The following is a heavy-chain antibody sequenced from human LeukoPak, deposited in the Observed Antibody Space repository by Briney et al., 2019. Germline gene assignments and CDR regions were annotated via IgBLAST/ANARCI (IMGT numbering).Heavy chain of an antibody. V-gene: IGHV3-74*01. CDR1: GFTFSTYW. J-gene: IGHJ4*02. D-gene: IGHD1-26*01. CDR2: ISGDGSNT. Sequence: GGSLRLSCAASGFTFSTYWIHWVRQAPGKGLMWVSLISGDGSNTRYADSVKGRFTISRDNAKNTLYLQMNSLRAEDTAVYYCARRGYSGSYYFEDWGQGTLVTVSS. CDR3: ARRGYSGSYYFED.